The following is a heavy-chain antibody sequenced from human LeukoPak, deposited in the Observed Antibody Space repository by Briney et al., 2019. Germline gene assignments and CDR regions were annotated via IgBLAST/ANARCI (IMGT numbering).Heavy chain of an antibody. CDR1: GYTFTSYV. J-gene: IGHJ4*02. CDR2: MNPNSGNT. D-gene: IGHD6-19*01. CDR3: ARVSVAGSGY. Sequence: ASVKVSCKASGYTFTSYVINWVRQASAQGLEWMGWMNPNSGNTDYAQKFQGRVTMTRNTSISTAYMELSSLRSEDTAVYYCARVSVAGSGYWGQGTLVTVSS. V-gene: IGHV1-8*01.